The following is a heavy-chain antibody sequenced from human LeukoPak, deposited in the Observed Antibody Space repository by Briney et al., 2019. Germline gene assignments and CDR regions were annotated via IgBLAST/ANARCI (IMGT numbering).Heavy chain of an antibody. CDR3: ARALFGSSTNYYYYYYMDV. CDR2: IYYSGST. CDR1: GGSISSYY. J-gene: IGHJ6*03. Sequence: SETLSLTCTVSGGSISSYYWSWIRQPPGKGPEWIGYIYYSGSTNYNPSLKSRVTISVDTSKNQFSLKLSSVTAADTAVYYCARALFGSSTNYYYYYYMDVWGKGTTVTVSS. D-gene: IGHD2-2*01. V-gene: IGHV4-59*12.